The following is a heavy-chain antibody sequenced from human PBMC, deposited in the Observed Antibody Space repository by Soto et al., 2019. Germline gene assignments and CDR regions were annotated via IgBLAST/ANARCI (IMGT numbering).Heavy chain of an antibody. Sequence: QITLKESGPPLVKPTQTLTLTCTFSGFSLSTSGVGVAWIRQPPGKALEWLALIYRDDDKRYRPSLESRLTIPKDTSKNQVVLTMTNMDSVDTATYYCAYLPCSGGSCYWFSFSGMDVWGQGTTVTVSS. CDR3: AYLPCSGGSCYWFSFSGMDV. D-gene: IGHD2-15*01. CDR2: IYRDDDK. V-gene: IGHV2-5*02. CDR1: GFSLSTSGVG. J-gene: IGHJ6*02.